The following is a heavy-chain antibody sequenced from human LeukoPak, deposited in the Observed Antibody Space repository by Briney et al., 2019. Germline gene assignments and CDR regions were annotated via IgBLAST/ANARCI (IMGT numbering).Heavy chain of an antibody. J-gene: IGHJ3*02. CDR1: GFTFSSYW. Sequence: GGSLRLSCAASGFTFSSYWMSWVRQAPGKGLEWVATIRQDGSQKYYVDSVKGRFTISRDNSKNTLYLQMNSLRAEDTAVYYCAKGGGSYYYAFDIWGQGTMVTVSS. V-gene: IGHV3-7*03. D-gene: IGHD1-26*01. CDR3: AKGGGSYYYAFDI. CDR2: IRQDGSQK.